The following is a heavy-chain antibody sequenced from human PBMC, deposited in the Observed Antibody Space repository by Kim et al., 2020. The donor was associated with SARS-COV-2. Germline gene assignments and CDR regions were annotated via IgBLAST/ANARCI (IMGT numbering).Heavy chain of an antibody. CDR2: ISSSSSYI. J-gene: IGHJ4*02. CDR3: AREGREDDYGDYLYYFDS. V-gene: IGHV3-21*01. CDR1: GFTFSSYS. D-gene: IGHD4-17*01. Sequence: GGSLRLSCAASGFTFSSYSMNWVRQAPGKGLEWVSSISSSSSYIYYADSVKGRFTISRDNAKNSLYLQMNSLRAEDTAVYYCAREGREDDYGDYLYYFDSWGQGTLVTVSS.